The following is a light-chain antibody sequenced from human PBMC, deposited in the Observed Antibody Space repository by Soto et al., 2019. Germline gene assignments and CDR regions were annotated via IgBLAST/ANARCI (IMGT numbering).Light chain of an antibody. CDR2: AVS. Sequence: DIQMTQSPSSVSASVGDRVTITCRASQVINSWLAWYQQRPGKAPKLLISAVSSLQSGVPSRFSGSGSGTDFTLTISSLQPEDSATYFCQQANSFPFTFGPGTKVHIK. V-gene: IGKV1-12*02. J-gene: IGKJ3*01. CDR3: QQANSFPFT. CDR1: QVINSW.